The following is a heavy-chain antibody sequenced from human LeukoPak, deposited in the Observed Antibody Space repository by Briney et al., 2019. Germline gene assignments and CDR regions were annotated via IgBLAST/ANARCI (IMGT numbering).Heavy chain of an antibody. CDR2: ISGGGGST. D-gene: IGHD3-22*01. CDR1: GFPFSIYA. V-gene: IGHV3-23*01. Sequence: GGSLRLSCAASGFPFSIYAMSWVRQAPGKGLEWVSGISGGGGSTYYADSVKGRFTISRDNSKSTLYLQMNSLRAEDTAVYYCAKCNRYYYGNSGYPAADYWGQGTLVTVSS. CDR3: AKCNRYYYGNSGYPAADY. J-gene: IGHJ4*02.